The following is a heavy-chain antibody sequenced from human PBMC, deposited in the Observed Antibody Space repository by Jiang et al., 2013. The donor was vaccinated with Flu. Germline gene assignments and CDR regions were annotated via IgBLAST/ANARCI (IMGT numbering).Heavy chain of an antibody. J-gene: IGHJ4*02. CDR2: INPSSGGT. D-gene: IGHD3-22*01. V-gene: IGHV1-2*02. CDR1: GYPFSDYY. Sequence: GAEVKKPGASVKVSCETSGYPFSDYYIHWVRQAPGQGLEWMGWINPSSGGTNFAQKFQGRVTMTGDTSITTAYMELTRLTSDDTAVYFCAKXLSHNYFHTSGYTTDSWGQGTLVHRLL. CDR3: AKXLSHNYFHTSGYTTDS.